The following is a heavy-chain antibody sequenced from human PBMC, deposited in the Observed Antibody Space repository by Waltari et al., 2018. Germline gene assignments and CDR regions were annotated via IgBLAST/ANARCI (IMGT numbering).Heavy chain of an antibody. CDR3: ARGRPGWELPPPKSPYYFDY. J-gene: IGHJ4*02. CDR1: GGSFSGYY. CDR2: SNHSGST. Sequence: QVQLQQWGAGLLKPSETLSLTCAVYGGSFSGYYWSWIRQPPGKGLEWIGESNHSGSTNYNPALKSRVTISVDTSKNQFSLKLSSVTAADTAVYYCARGRPGWELPPPKSPYYFDYWGQGTLVTVSS. V-gene: IGHV4-34*01. D-gene: IGHD1-26*01.